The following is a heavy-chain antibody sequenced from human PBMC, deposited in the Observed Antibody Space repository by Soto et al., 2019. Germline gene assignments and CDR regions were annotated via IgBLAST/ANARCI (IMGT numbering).Heavy chain of an antibody. Sequence: GGSLRLSCAASGFTFSNYAMSWVRQAPEKGLEWVSVISGSGGSTYYADSVKGRFTISRDNSKNTVYLQMNSLRAEDTAVYYCAKVFSAMVTNDFDIWGQGTMVTVSS. CDR3: AKVFSAMVTNDFDI. CDR2: ISGSGGST. J-gene: IGHJ3*02. CDR1: GFTFSNYA. V-gene: IGHV3-23*01. D-gene: IGHD5-18*01.